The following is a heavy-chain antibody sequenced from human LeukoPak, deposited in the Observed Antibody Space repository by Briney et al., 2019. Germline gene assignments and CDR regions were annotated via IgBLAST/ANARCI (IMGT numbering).Heavy chain of an antibody. CDR2: ISGSGGST. V-gene: IGHV3-23*01. CDR3: ATLGIGYDYGDYYDY. J-gene: IGHJ4*02. Sequence: GGSLRLSCATSGFTFSIYAMTWVRQAPGKGLEWVSTISGSGGSTYYADSVKGRFTISRDNSKNTLYLQMNSLRAEDTAVYYCATLGIGYDYGDYYDYWGQGTLVTVSS. D-gene: IGHD4-17*01. CDR1: GFTFSIYA.